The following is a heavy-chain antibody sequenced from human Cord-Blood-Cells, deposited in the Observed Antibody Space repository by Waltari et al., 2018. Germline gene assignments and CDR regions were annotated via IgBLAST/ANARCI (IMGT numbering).Heavy chain of an antibody. D-gene: IGHD3-3*01. CDR2: INHSGST. CDR1: GGTFSGYY. CDR3: ARADFGYDAFDI. Sequence: QVQLQQWGAGLLKPSETLSLTCAVYGGTFSGYYWSWIRLPPGKGLEWIGEINHSGSTNYNPSLKSRVTISVDTSKNQFSLKLCSVTAADTAVYYCARADFGYDAFDIWGQGTMVTVSS. V-gene: IGHV4-34*01. J-gene: IGHJ3*02.